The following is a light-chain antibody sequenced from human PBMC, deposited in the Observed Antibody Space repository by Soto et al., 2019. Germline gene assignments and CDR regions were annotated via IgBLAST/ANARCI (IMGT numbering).Light chain of an antibody. CDR2: DAS. Sequence: EIVMTQSPATLSVSPGERATLSCRASQSVSSNLAWYQQRPGQAPRLLIYDASTRATGIPPRFSGGGSGTEFTVTIRSLQSEDFAIYYCQQYDIWPPYTFGQGTTGDIK. J-gene: IGKJ2*01. V-gene: IGKV3-15*01. CDR3: QQYDIWPPYT. CDR1: QSVSSN.